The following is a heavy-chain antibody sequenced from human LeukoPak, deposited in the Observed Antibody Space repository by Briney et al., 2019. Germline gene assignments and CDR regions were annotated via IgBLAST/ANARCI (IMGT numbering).Heavy chain of an antibody. D-gene: IGHD2-2*01. CDR1: GFTFSSYE. CDR3: ASPVGGYYFDY. Sequence: PGGSLRLSCAASGFTFSSYEMNWVRQAPGKGLEWVTFIRYDGTDKSYADSVKGRFTISRDNSKNTLYLQMNSLRAEDTALYYCASPVGGYYFDYWGQGTLVTVSS. CDR2: IRYDGTDK. J-gene: IGHJ4*02. V-gene: IGHV3-30*02.